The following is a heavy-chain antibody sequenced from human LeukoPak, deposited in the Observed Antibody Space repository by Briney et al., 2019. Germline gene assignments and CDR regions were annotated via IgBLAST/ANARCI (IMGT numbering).Heavy chain of an antibody. Sequence: SQTLSLTCTVSGGSISSRSYYWSWIRQPAGKGLEWIGRIYTSGSTSYNPSLKSRVTISVDRSKNQFSLKLSSVTAADTAVYFCARGPYSYDSSGAFDIWGQGTMVTVSS. D-gene: IGHD3-22*01. CDR1: GGSISSRSYY. CDR2: IYTSGST. V-gene: IGHV4-61*02. CDR3: ARGPYSYDSSGAFDI. J-gene: IGHJ3*02.